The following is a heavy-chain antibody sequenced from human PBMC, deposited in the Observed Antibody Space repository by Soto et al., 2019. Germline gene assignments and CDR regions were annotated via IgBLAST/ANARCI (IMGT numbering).Heavy chain of an antibody. CDR2: IIPIFGTA. CDR1: GGTFSSYA. V-gene: IGHV1-69*13. J-gene: IGHJ4*02. D-gene: IGHD3-22*01. CDR3: ARVRFYYDSSGYSGGFDY. Sequence: VASVKVSCKASGGTFSSYAISWVRQAPGQGLEWMGGIIPIFGTANYAQKFQGRVTITADESTSTAYMELSSLRSEDTAVYYCARVRFYYDSSGYSGGFDYWCQGTLVTVSS.